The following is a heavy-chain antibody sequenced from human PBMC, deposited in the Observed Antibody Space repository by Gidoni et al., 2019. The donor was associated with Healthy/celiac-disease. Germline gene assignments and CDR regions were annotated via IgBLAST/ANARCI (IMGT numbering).Heavy chain of an antibody. V-gene: IGHV4-34*01. D-gene: IGHD2-15*01. CDR1: GGSFSGYY. J-gene: IGHJ4*02. CDR2: INHSGST. Sequence: QVQLQQWGAGLLKTSETLFLTCAVYGGSFSGYYCSWIRQPPGKGLELVGEINHSGSTNYNPSLKSRVTISVDTSKKQFSLKLSSVTAADTAVYYCARAFLGYCSGGSCLNLDYWGQGTLVTVSS. CDR3: ARAFLGYCSGGSCLNLDY.